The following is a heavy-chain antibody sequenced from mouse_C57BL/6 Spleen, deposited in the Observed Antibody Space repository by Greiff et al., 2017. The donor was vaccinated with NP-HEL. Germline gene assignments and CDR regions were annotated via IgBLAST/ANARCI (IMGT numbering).Heavy chain of an antibody. CDR3: ARMGSYYYAMDY. Sequence: VQLQQPGAELVRPGSSVKLSCKASGYTFTSYWMDWVKQRPGQGLEWIGNIYPSDSETHYNQKFKDKATLTVDKSSSTAYMQLSSLTSEDSAVYYCARMGSYYYAMDYWGQGTSVTVSS. D-gene: IGHD1-1*01. CDR1: GYTFTSYW. V-gene: IGHV1-61*01. J-gene: IGHJ4*01. CDR2: IYPSDSET.